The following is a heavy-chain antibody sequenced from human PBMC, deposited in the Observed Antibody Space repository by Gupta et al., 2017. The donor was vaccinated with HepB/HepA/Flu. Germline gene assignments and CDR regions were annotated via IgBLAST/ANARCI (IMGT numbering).Heavy chain of an antibody. D-gene: IGHD3-22*01. Sequence: QLQLQESGPGLVKPSETLSLTCTVSGGSISSSSYYWGWIRQPPGKGLEWIGSIYYSGSTYYNPSLKSRVTISVDTSKNQFSLKLSSVTAADTAVYYCARLKPERITMIVVVTPSFGYWYFDLWGRGTLVTVS. CDR1: GGSISSSSYY. CDR2: IYYSGST. CDR3: ARLKPERITMIVVVTPSFGYWYFDL. J-gene: IGHJ2*01. V-gene: IGHV4-39*01.